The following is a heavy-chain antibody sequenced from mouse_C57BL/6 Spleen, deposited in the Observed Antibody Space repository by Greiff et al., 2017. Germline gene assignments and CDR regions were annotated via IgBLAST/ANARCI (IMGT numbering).Heavy chain of an antibody. D-gene: IGHD2-3*01. V-gene: IGHV5-9-1*02. J-gene: IGHJ3*01. CDR1: GFTFSSYA. CDR2: ISSGGDYF. Sequence: EVKLMESGEGLVKPGGSLKLSCAASGFTFSSYAMSWVRQTPEKRLEWVAYISSGGDYFYYADTVKGRFTISRDTARNTLYLQMSSLKSENTAMYYCTREAPFYGYYAYWGQGTLVTVSA. CDR3: TREAPFYGYYAY.